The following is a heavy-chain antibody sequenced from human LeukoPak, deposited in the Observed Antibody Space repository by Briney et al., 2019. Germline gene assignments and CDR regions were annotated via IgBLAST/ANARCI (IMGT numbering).Heavy chain of an antibody. CDR2: IYTSGST. D-gene: IGHD4-17*01. Sequence: SETLSLTCTVSGDSINSYYWTWIRQPAGKGLEWIGRIYTSGSTNYNPSLKSQVTMSVDTSKNQFSLKLNSVTAADTAVYYCARVRDGNYGYNWFDLWGQGTLVTVSS. CDR3: ARVRDGNYGYNWFDL. CDR1: GDSINSYY. V-gene: IGHV4-4*07. J-gene: IGHJ5*02.